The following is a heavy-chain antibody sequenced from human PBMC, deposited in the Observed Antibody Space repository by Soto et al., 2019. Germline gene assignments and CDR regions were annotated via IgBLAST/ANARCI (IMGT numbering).Heavy chain of an antibody. CDR2: IYYSGST. Sequence: SGTVCLSGTFGGGVVIGDRRIWIRQPPGKGLEWIGYIYYSGSTNYNPSLKSRVTISVDTSKNQFSLKLSSVTAADTAVYYCARDRRDGYKTLFDSWGQGTLVTVSS. V-gene: IGHV4-59*02. J-gene: IGHJ4*02. CDR1: GGVVIGDR. CDR3: ARDRRDGYKTLFDS. D-gene: IGHD5-12*01.